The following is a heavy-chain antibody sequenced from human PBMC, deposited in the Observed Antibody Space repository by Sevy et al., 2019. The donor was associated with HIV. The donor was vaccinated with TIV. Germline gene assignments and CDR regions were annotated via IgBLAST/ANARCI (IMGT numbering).Heavy chain of an antibody. CDR3: ARVYGGNAFGDYYYYMDV. J-gene: IGHJ6*03. Sequence: GGSLRLSCAASGFTFSSYWMSWVGQAPGKGLEGVANIKQEGSEKYYVDSVKGRFTISRDNAKNSLYLQMNSLRAEDTAVYYCARVYGGNAFGDYYYYMDVWGKGTTVTVSS. D-gene: IGHD4-17*01. V-gene: IGHV3-7*03. CDR1: GFTFSSYW. CDR2: IKQEGSEK.